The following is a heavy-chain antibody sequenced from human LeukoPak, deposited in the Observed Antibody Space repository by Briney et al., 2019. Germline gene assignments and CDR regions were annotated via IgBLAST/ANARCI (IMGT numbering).Heavy chain of an antibody. V-gene: IGHV1-2*02. J-gene: IGHJ4*02. Sequence: GASVKVSCKASGYTFTGYYMHWVRQAPGQRLEWMGWINPNGADTNYAQKFQGRVTMTRDTSISTAYMELSRLRSDDTALYYCARVRGRYYDSSGYYSYWGQGTLVTVSS. CDR3: ARVRGRYYDSSGYYSY. CDR2: INPNGADT. D-gene: IGHD3-22*01. CDR1: GYTFTGYY.